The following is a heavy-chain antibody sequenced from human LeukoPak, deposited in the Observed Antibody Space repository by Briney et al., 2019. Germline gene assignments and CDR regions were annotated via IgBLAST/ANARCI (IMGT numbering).Heavy chain of an antibody. CDR3: ARMGWELSHNWFDP. CDR2: IYYSGST. Sequence: SETLSLTCTVSGGSVSSYYWSWIRQPPGKRLERIGYIYYSGSTNYNPSLKSRVTISVDTSKNQFSLKLSSVTAADTAVYYCARMGWELSHNWFDPWGQGTLVTVSS. V-gene: IGHV4-59*02. J-gene: IGHJ5*02. D-gene: IGHD1-26*01. CDR1: GGSVSSYY.